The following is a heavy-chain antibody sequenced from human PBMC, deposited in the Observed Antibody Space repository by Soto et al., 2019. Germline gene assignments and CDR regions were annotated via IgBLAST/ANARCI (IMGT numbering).Heavy chain of an antibody. V-gene: IGHV1-58*01. CDR1: GFTFTNSA. CDR3: AATIIAAVGTGHYYGMDV. CDR2: IVVGSGDT. J-gene: IGHJ6*02. Sequence: GASVKVSCKASGFTFTNSAVQWVRQARGQRLEWIGWIVVGSGDTNSAQKFQRRVTLTRDVSTSTAYIELSSLRSEDTAVYYCAATIIAAVGTGHYYGMDVWGQGTTVTGSS. D-gene: IGHD6-13*01.